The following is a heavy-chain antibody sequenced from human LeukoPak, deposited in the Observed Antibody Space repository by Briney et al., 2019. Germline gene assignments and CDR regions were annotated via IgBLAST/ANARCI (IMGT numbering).Heavy chain of an antibody. Sequence: GGSLSLSCAASVFTFSRYAMSWGRHAPGKGRECVSAISGRGDRTYYTDSVRGRFTISRDNSKNTLYLQMNSLRAQATPVYYCAKRLAVYYYYGIDVWGRGATVTVSS. V-gene: IGHV3-23*01. CDR1: VFTFSRYA. CDR2: ISGRGDRT. CDR3: AKRLAVYYYYGIDV. J-gene: IGHJ6*01.